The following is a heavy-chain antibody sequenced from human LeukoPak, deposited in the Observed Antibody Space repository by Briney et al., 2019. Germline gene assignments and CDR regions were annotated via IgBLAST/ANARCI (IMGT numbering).Heavy chain of an antibody. J-gene: IGHJ4*02. D-gene: IGHD6-19*01. Sequence: SVKVSCKASGGTFSSYAISWVRQAPGQGLEWMGGIIPIFGTANYAQKFQGRVTITADESTSTAYMELSSPRSEDTAVYYCARIPRGYSSGWYARGHFDYWGQGTLVTVSS. CDR1: GGTFSSYA. V-gene: IGHV1-69*01. CDR3: ARIPRGYSSGWYARGHFDY. CDR2: IIPIFGTA.